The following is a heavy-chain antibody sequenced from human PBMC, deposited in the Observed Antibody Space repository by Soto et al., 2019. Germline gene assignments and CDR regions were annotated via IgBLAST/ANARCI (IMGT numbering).Heavy chain of an antibody. CDR2: FSLSGTT. CDR1: GASIAGSSY. Sequence: QVQLQESGPGLMKPSETLSLTCSVSGASIAGSSYWSWIRQPAGKGLEWIGRFSLSGTTNYSPSLSSRVTMSADVSKNQFSLRLTSVTAADPALYYCARGMTPPGAPAWYYFDAWGQGTLVTVSS. D-gene: IGHD2-8*02. J-gene: IGHJ4*02. V-gene: IGHV4-4*07. CDR3: ARGMTPPGAPAWYYFDA.